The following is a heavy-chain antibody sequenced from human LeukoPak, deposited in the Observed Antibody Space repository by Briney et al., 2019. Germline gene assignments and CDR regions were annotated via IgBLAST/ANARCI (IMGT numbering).Heavy chain of an antibody. D-gene: IGHD4-17*01. CDR2: ISSNGDNT. J-gene: IGHJ4*02. CDR1: GFTFRTYV. CDR3: VRGTAY. V-gene: IGHV3-64D*06. Sequence: PGGTLRLSCSVSGFTFRTYVMHWVPDAPGKGLEYVSAISSNGDNTHYADSVKDRYTISRDNSENTLYLQMSSLRADDTAVYDCVRGTAYWGQGTLVTVSS.